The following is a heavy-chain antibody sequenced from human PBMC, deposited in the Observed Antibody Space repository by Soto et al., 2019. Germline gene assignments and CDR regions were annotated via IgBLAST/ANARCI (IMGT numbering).Heavy chain of an antibody. CDR3: ARGDGRGSSGFHYYYGMDV. CDR2: INPSGGTT. J-gene: IGHJ6*02. CDR1: GYIFSNCY. D-gene: IGHD6-25*01. Sequence: QVQLVQSGAEVKKPGASVKVSCRASGYIFSNCYMHWVRQAPGEGIEWVGIINPSGGTTSYAQKSQGRVTLTSDTSTSTFYMELSSLRSEDTAVYYCARGDGRGSSGFHYYYGMDVWGQGTTVTVSS. V-gene: IGHV1-46*01.